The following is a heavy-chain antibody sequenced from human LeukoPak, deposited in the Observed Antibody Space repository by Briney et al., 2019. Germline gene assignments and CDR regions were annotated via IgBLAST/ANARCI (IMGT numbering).Heavy chain of an antibody. D-gene: IGHD6-19*01. CDR1: GGTFSSYA. J-gene: IGHJ6*03. CDR3: ARAAVAGTWSMRSYYYYMDV. CDR2: IILIFGTA. V-gene: IGHV1-69*06. Sequence: SVKVSCKASGGTFSSYAISWVRQAPGQGLEWMGGIILIFGTANYAQKFQGRVTITADKSTSTAYMELSSLRSEDTAVYYCARAAVAGTWSMRSYYYYMDVWGKGTTVTVSS.